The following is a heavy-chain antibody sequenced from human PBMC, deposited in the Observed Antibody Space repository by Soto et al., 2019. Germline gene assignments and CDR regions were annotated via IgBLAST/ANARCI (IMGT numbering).Heavy chain of an antibody. CDR1: GFTFSSYC. D-gene: IGHD1-7*01. V-gene: IGHV3-74*01. CDR2: INSDGSST. Sequence: GGSLRLSCAASGFTFSSYCMHWVRQAPGKGLVWVSRINSDGSSTSYADSVKGRFTISRDNAKNTLYLQMNSLRAEDTAVYYCARDSSLELYDYWGQGTLVTVSS. J-gene: IGHJ4*02. CDR3: ARDSSLELYDY.